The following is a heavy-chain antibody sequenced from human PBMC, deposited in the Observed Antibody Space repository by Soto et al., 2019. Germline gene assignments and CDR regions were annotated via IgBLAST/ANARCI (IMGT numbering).Heavy chain of an antibody. CDR3: AGYYYDSSGYEGLGY. Sequence: ASVKVSCKASGYTFTSYGISWVRQAPGQGLEWMGWISAYNGNTNYAQELQGRVTMTTDTSTSTAYMELRSLRSDDTAVYYCAGYYYDSSGYEGLGYWGQGTLVTVSS. CDR2: ISAYNGNT. J-gene: IGHJ4*02. V-gene: IGHV1-18*01. D-gene: IGHD3-22*01. CDR1: GYTFTSYG.